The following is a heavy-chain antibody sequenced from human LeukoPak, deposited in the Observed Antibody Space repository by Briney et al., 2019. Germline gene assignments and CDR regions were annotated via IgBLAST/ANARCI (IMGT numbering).Heavy chain of an antibody. V-gene: IGHV1-69*04. CDR3: ARGARYSGYDFGYFDY. J-gene: IGHJ4*02. CDR2: IIPILGIA. D-gene: IGHD5-12*01. Sequence: SVKVSCKASGGTFSSYAISWVRQAPGQGLERMGRIIPILGIANYAQKFQGRVTITADKSTSTAYMELSSLRSEDTAVYYCARGARYSGYDFGYFDYWGQGTLVTVSS. CDR1: GGTFSSYA.